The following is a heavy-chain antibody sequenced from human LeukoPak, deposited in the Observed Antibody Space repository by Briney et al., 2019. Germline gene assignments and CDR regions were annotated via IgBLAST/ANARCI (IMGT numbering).Heavy chain of an antibody. V-gene: IGHV3-23*01. CDR3: ARDRIRYYGSGSYVEGTFDY. D-gene: IGHD3-10*01. J-gene: IGHJ4*02. Sequence: GGSLRLSCAASGFTFINYGMHWVRQAPGKGLEWVSSISGSGGSTSYAVSVKGRFTISRDNSKNTLYLQMNSLRAEDTAVYYCARDRIRYYGSGSYVEGTFDYWGQGTLVTVSS. CDR1: GFTFINYG. CDR2: ISGSGGST.